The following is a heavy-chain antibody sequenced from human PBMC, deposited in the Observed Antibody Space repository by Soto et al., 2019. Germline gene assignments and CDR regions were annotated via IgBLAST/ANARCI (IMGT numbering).Heavy chain of an antibody. CDR2: IYYSGTT. Sequence: SETLSLTCTVSGGSISSGDYYWSWIRQPPGKGLEWIGYIYYSGTTYYNPSLKSRVTISVDTSKNQFSLKLSSVTAADTAVYYCAREGRGIRRGYGMDVWGQGTTVTVSS. J-gene: IGHJ6*02. D-gene: IGHD2-15*01. CDR1: GGSISSGDYY. V-gene: IGHV4-30-4*01. CDR3: AREGRGIRRGYGMDV.